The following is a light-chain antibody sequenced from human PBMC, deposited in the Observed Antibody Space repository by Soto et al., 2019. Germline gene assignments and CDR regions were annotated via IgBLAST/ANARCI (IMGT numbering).Light chain of an antibody. CDR3: SSYTTTSTAV. J-gene: IGLJ7*01. CDR1: SSDIGAYNY. V-gene: IGLV2-14*01. CDR2: EVS. Sequence: QSALTQPASVSGSPGQSITISCTGNSSDIGAYNYVSWYQQYPGKAPKLMIYEVSNRPSGVSNRFSGSKSGNTASLTISGLQAEDEADYYCSSYTTTSTAVFGGGTQLTVL.